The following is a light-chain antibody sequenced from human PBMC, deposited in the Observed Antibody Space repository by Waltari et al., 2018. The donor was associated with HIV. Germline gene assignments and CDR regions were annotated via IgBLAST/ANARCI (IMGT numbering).Light chain of an antibody. Sequence: VLTQSPDSLAVSLGERATIRCKSSQDLLYSSNNKSYLAWHQQKPGQPPKLRIYWASTRESGVPDRVGGRGAGTHFTLTISSLQAEDVAVYYCHQYYTTPRTFGQGTKVEIK. CDR3: HQYYTTPRT. CDR1: QDLLYSSNNKSY. CDR2: WAS. V-gene: IGKV4-1*01. J-gene: IGKJ1*01.